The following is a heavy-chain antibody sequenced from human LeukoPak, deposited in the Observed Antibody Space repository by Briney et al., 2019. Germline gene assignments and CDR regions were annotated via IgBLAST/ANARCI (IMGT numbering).Heavy chain of an antibody. CDR2: TIPIFGTA. CDR1: GGTFSSYA. J-gene: IGHJ1*01. CDR3: ARANPSRYCSSTSCPDFQH. Sequence: SVKVSCKASGGTFSSYAISWVRQAPGQGLEWMGGTIPIFGTANYAQKFQGRVTITTDESTSTAYMELSSLRSEDTAVYYCARANPSRYCSSTSCPDFQHWGQGTLVTVPS. D-gene: IGHD2-2*01. V-gene: IGHV1-69*05.